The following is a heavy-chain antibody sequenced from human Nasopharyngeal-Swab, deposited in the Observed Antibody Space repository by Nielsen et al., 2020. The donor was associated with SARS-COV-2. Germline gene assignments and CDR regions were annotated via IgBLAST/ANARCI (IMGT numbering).Heavy chain of an antibody. CDR3: AKDWGLWLQAYYFDY. Sequence: GESLKISCAASGFTFSSYAMSWVRQAPGKGLEWVSAISGSGGSTHYADSVKGRFTISRDNSKNTLYLQMNSLRAEDTAVYYCAKDWGLWLQAYYFDYWGQGTLVTVSS. V-gene: IGHV3-23*01. CDR2: ISGSGGST. J-gene: IGHJ4*02. D-gene: IGHD5-18*01. CDR1: GFTFSSYA.